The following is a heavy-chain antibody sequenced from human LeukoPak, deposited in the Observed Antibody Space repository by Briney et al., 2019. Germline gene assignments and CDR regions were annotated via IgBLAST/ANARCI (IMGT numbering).Heavy chain of an antibody. J-gene: IGHJ4*02. Sequence: ASVKVSCKASGYTLTSYGISWVRQAPGQGLEWMGWISAYNGNTNYAQKLQGRVTMTTDTSTSTAYMELRSLRSDDTAVYYCASSGYVLYYFDYWGQGTLVTVSS. CDR1: GYTLTSYG. CDR3: ASSGYVLYYFDY. D-gene: IGHD5-12*01. V-gene: IGHV1-18*01. CDR2: ISAYNGNT.